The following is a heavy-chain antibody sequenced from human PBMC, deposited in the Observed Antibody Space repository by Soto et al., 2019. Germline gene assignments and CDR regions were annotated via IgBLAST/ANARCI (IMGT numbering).Heavy chain of an antibody. D-gene: IGHD6-19*01. CDR3: SRGQFSSGWYRGNWFDP. CDR1: GFNVTTNY. V-gene: IGHV3-53*01. Sequence: QPGGSLRLSCAASGFNVTTNYVICVRQAPGKALEWVSALYSGGNPYYADSLRGRLSVSSDASKNTVDLQIDSLTTDDTAVYYCSRGQFSSGWYRGNWFDPWGRGTLVTVSS. CDR2: LYSGGNP. J-gene: IGHJ5*02.